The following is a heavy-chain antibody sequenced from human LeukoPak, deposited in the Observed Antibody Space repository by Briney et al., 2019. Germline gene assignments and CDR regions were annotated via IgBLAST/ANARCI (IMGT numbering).Heavy chain of an antibody. V-gene: IGHV1-69*05. Sequence: SVKVSCKASVGTFSSYAISWVRQAPGQGLEWMGRIIPIFGTAIYAQKFQGRVTITTDESTSTAYMELSSLRSEDTAVYYCARDYGDPDDYWGQGTLVTVSS. D-gene: IGHD4-17*01. CDR2: IIPIFGTA. CDR1: VGTFSSYA. J-gene: IGHJ4*02. CDR3: ARDYGDPDDY.